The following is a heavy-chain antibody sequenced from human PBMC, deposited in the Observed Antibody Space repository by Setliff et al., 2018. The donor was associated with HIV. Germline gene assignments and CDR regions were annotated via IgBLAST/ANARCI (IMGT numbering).Heavy chain of an antibody. J-gene: IGHJ4*02. V-gene: IGHV4-4*07. CDR3: ARQTATGTSATFDS. Sequence: PSETLSLTCTVSGGSISGDFWTWIRQPAGEGLEWIGRTHASGTTQCEPSLKNRCSMSIDTSKNQFSLKLSSATAADTAVYYCARQTATGTSATFDSWGQGSLVTVSS. D-gene: IGHD2-21*02. CDR1: GGSISGDF. CDR2: THASGTT.